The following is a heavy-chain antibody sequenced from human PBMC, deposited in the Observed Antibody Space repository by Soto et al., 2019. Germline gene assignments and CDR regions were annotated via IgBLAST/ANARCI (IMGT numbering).Heavy chain of an antibody. V-gene: IGHV1-18*01. CDR2: ISAYNGNT. Sequence: ASVKVSCKASGYTFTSYGNSWGRQAPGQGLEWMGWISAYNGNTNYAQKLQGRVTMTTDTSTSTAYMELRSLRSDDTAVYYCARDKTLRHDAFDIWGQGTMVPVSS. CDR1: GYTFTSYG. D-gene: IGHD3-16*01. CDR3: ARDKTLRHDAFDI. J-gene: IGHJ3*02.